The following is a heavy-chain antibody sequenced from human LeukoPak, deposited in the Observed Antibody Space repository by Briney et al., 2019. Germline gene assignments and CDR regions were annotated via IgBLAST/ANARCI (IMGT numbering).Heavy chain of an antibody. D-gene: IGHD3-10*01. V-gene: IGHV3-48*03. CDR2: ISSSGSTI. J-gene: IGHJ4*02. CDR3: TRVELLWFGELLGVNDY. Sequence: PGGSLRLSCAASGFTFSSYEMNWVRQAPGKGLAWVSYISSSGSTIYYADSVKGRFTISRDNAKNSLYLQMNSLRAEDTAVYYCTRVELLWFGELLGVNDYWGQGTLVTVSS. CDR1: GFTFSSYE.